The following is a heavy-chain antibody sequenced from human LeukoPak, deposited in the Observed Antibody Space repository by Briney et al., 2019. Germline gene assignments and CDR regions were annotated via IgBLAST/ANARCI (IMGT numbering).Heavy chain of an antibody. Sequence: VASVKVSCKASGYTFTSYGISWVRQAPGQGLEWMGWISAYNGNTNYAQKLQGRVTMTTDTSTSTAYMEVRSLRSDDTAVYYCARDRCSVGSCAFDYWGQGSLVTVSS. D-gene: IGHD2-15*01. CDR3: ARDRCSVGSCAFDY. J-gene: IGHJ4*02. CDR2: ISAYNGNT. CDR1: GYTFTSYG. V-gene: IGHV1-18*01.